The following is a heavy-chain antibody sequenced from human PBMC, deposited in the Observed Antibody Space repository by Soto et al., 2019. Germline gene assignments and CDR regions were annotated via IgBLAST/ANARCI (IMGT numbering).Heavy chain of an antibody. D-gene: IGHD3-22*01. CDR3: ARGATYYYDSSGYWTHDAFDI. CDR1: GFTFRNYS. CDR2: ISSSSSTI. V-gene: IGHV3-48*02. J-gene: IGHJ3*02. Sequence: GGFLRVPCAASGFTFRNYSMNWVRKAPGKGLEWVSYISSSSSTIYYADSVKGRFTISRDNAKNSLYPQMNSLRDEDTAVYYCARGATYYYDSSGYWTHDAFDIWGQGTMVTVS.